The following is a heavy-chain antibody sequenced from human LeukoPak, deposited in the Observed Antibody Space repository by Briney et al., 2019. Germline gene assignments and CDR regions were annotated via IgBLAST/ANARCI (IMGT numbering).Heavy chain of an antibody. CDR3: ARDRWYYYGSGRNYYYMDV. D-gene: IGHD3-10*01. CDR1: GFTFSSYA. V-gene: IGHV3-64*01. J-gene: IGHJ6*03. Sequence: GSLRLSCAASGFTFSSYAMHWVRQAPGKGLEYVSAISSNGGSTYYANSVKGRFTISRDNSKNTLYLQMGSLRAEDMAVYYCARDRWYYYGSGRNYYYMDVWGKGTTVTVSS. CDR2: ISSNGGST.